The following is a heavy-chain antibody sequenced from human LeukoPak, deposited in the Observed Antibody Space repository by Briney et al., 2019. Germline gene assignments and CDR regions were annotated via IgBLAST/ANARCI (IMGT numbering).Heavy chain of an antibody. J-gene: IGHJ4*02. CDR3: ASYYCSSGSCYFDY. V-gene: IGHV3-53*01. Sequence: PGGPLRLSCEASGFAISSNYMSWFRQAPGKGLKWVSVIYSAGTTYYADAVKGRFTVSKENSKNTVYLQMNSLRAADTAVYYCASYYCSSGSCYFDYWGQGTLVTVAS. D-gene: IGHD2-15*01. CDR2: IYSAGTT. CDR1: GFAISSNY.